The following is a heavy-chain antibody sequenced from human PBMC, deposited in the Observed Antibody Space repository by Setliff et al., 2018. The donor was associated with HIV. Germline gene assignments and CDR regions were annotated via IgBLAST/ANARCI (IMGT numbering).Heavy chain of an antibody. Sequence: LSLTSTVSGCSISSGTYYWSWIRQPAGKGLEWIGHIYSTGNTNYNSSLKSRFTMSIEKYRNQFSLNLSSVTAADPAVYYCARAINKAFDIWGQGTMVTVSS. CDR1: GCSISSGTYY. J-gene: IGHJ3*02. CDR3: ARAINKAFDI. V-gene: IGHV4-61*09. CDR2: IYSTGNT.